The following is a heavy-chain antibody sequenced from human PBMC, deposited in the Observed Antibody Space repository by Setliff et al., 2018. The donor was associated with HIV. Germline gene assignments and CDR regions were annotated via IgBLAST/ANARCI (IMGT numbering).Heavy chain of an antibody. Sequence: ASVKVSCKPSGFTFTGYCLHWVRQAPGQGLEWMGWIDPNTGATNFEQKFQDRVSMTRDTSIPTVYMVLNRLRPGDTAVYYCASPDENNSGPDYWGQGTLVTVSS. D-gene: IGHD1-1*01. CDR3: ASPDENNSGPDY. V-gene: IGHV1-2*02. J-gene: IGHJ4*02. CDR1: GFTFTGYC. CDR2: IDPNTGAT.